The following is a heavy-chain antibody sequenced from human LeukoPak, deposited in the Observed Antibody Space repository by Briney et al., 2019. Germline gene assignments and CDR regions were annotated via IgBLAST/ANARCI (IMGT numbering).Heavy chain of an antibody. CDR3: AKGGEICSGGSCSPGY. CDR1: GFTFRSYA. Sequence: GGSLRLSCAASGFTFRSYAMTWVRQAPGKGLDWVSGISDSGVSTYYADSVKGRFTISRDNTKNTLYLQMNSLRAEDTALYYCAKGGEICSGGSCSPGYWGQGTLVTVSS. J-gene: IGHJ4*02. D-gene: IGHD2-15*01. V-gene: IGHV3-23*01. CDR2: ISDSGVST.